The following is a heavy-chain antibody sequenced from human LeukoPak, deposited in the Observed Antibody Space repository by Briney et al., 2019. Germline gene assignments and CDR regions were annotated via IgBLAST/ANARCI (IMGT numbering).Heavy chain of an antibody. CDR3: ARGRSSGWPYYFDY. CDR1: GSTFSNYA. D-gene: IGHD6-19*01. J-gene: IGHJ4*02. Sequence: GRSLRLSCAASGSTFSNYAIHWVRQAPGKGLEWVALIWYDGSEKFYADSVKGRFTISRDNSKNTLYLQMNSLRAADTAVYYCARGRSSGWPYYFDYWGQGTLVTVSS. CDR2: IWYDGSEK. V-gene: IGHV3-33*01.